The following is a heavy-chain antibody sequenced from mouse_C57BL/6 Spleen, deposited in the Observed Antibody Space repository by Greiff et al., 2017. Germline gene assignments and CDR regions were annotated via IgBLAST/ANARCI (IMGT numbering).Heavy chain of an antibody. CDR2: IYPGDGDP. J-gene: IGHJ4*01. CDR3: ATYSLYAMDY. V-gene: IGHV1-82*01. CDR1: GYAFSSSW. D-gene: IGHD2-12*01. Sequence: VQLQQSGPELVKPGASVKISCKASGYAFSSSWMNWVKQRPGTGLEWIGRIYPGDGDPNYNGKFKGKATLNADKSSSTAYMQLSSLTSEDSAVYYCATYSLYAMDYWGQGTSVTVSS.